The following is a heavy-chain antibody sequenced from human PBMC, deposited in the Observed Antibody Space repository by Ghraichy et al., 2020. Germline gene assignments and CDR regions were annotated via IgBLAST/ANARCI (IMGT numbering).Heavy chain of an antibody. V-gene: IGHV4-34*01. J-gene: IGHJ5*02. CDR3: AKGRCSGGSCYSISRWFDP. CDR2: INHSGST. D-gene: IGHD2-15*01. CDR1: GGSFRGYY. Sequence: SETLSLTCAVYGGSFRGYYWSWIRQPPGKGREWIGEINHSGSTNYNPSLKSRVTISVDTSKNQFSLKLSSGTAGDTAVYYCAKGRCSGGSCYSISRWFDPWGQGTLVTVSS.